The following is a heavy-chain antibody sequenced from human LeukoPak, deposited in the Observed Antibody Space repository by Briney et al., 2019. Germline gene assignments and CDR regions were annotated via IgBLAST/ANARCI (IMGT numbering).Heavy chain of an antibody. J-gene: IGHJ4*02. CDR1: GGSFSGYY. Sequence: SETLSLTCAVYGGSFSGYYWSWIRQPPGKGLEWIGEINHSGSTNYNPSLKSRVTISVDTSKNQFSLKLSSVTAADTAVYYCAGILSSTSSVDSWGQGTLVTVSS. CDR2: INHSGST. D-gene: IGHD2-2*01. CDR3: AGILSSTSSVDS. V-gene: IGHV4-34*01.